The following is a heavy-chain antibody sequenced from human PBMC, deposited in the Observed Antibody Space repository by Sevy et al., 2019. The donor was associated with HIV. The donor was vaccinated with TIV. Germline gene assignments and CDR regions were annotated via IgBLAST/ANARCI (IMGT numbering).Heavy chain of an antibody. CDR1: GGTFSSYA. CDR2: IIPIFGTA. V-gene: IGHV1-69*06. Sequence: ASVKVSCKASGGTFSSYAISWVRQAPGQGLEWMGGIIPIFGTANYAQKFQGRVTITADKSTSTAYMELVSLRSKDTAVYDGVRDRASGSYWGGFDYWGQGTLFTVSS. D-gene: IGHD1-26*01. J-gene: IGHJ4*02. CDR3: VRDRASGSYWGGFDY.